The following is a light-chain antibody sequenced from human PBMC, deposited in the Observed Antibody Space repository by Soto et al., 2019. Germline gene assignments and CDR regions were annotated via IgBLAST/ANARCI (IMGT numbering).Light chain of an antibody. J-gene: IGKJ1*01. V-gene: IGKV3-11*01. Sequence: EIVLTQSPATLSLSPGERATLSCRASQSVSSYLAWYQQKPGQAPRLLIYDASNRATGIPARFSGSGSGTDFTITISSLEPEDFAVYYCQQRSNSWTFGQGTKVDIK. CDR3: QQRSNSWT. CDR2: DAS. CDR1: QSVSSY.